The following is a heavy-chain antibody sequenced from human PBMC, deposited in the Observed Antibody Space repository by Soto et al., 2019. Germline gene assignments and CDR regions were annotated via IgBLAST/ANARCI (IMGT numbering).Heavy chain of an antibody. CDR1: GFTFSSYG. J-gene: IGHJ4*02. V-gene: IGHV3-30*18. D-gene: IGHD3-10*01. CDR2: ISYDGSNK. CDR3: AKEAVRGFGEYYFDY. Sequence: GGSLRLSCAASGFTFSSYGMHWVRQAPGKGLEWVAVISYDGSNKYYADSVKGRFTISRDNSKNTLYLQMNSLRAEDTAVYYCAKEAVRGFGEYYFDYWGQGTLVTVSS.